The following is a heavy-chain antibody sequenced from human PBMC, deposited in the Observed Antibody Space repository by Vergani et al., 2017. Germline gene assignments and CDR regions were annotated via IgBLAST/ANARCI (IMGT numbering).Heavy chain of an antibody. CDR2: VDPEDGET. J-gene: IGHJ6*02. CDR3: AREMGGSGSYPYYYYYGMDV. CDR1: GYTFTDYY. V-gene: IGHV1-69-2*01. D-gene: IGHD3-10*01. Sequence: EVQLVQSGAEVKKPGATVKISCKVSGYTFTDYYMHWVQQAPGKGLEWMGLVDPEDGETIYAEKFQGRVTITADTSTDTAYMELSSLRSEDTAVYYCAREMGGSGSYPYYYYYGMDVWGQGTTVTVSS.